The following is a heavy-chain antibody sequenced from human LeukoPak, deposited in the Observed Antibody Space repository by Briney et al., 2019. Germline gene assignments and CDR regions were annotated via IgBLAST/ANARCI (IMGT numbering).Heavy chain of an antibody. CDR1: GFTFSNYA. V-gene: IGHV3-23*01. CDR2: ISGSGGST. J-gene: IGHJ4*02. D-gene: IGHD3-10*01. CDR3: AKDPYGSGSYPSY. Sequence: GGSLRLSCAASGFTFSNYAMSWVRQAPGKGLEWVSTISGSGGSTYYADSVKGRFTISRDNSKNTLYLQMNSLRAEDTAIYYCAKDPYGSGSYPSYWGQGTLVTVSS.